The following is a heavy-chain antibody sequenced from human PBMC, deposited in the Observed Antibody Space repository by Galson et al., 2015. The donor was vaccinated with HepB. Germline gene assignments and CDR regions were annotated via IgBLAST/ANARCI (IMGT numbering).Heavy chain of an antibody. J-gene: IGHJ4*02. Sequence: SLRLSCAASGFTFSSYSMNWVRQAPGKGLEWVSSISSSSSYIYYADSVKGRFTISRDNAKNSLYLQMNSLRAEDTALYYCAKDMGGSPYYFDYWGQGTLVTVSS. CDR1: GFTFSSYS. D-gene: IGHD1-26*01. CDR2: ISSSSSYI. V-gene: IGHV3-21*04. CDR3: AKDMGGSPYYFDY.